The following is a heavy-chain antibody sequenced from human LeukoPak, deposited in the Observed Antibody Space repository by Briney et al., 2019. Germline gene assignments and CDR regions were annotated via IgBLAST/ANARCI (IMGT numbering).Heavy chain of an antibody. Sequence: PGGSLRLSCTASGFNFRNAWMCWVRQAPGKGLEWVASVSNSGDPTYYADSGKGRFTISRDNSKNTLYLQMNNLRADDTAVYYCARHPTGFPNWFGPWGQGTLVTVSS. J-gene: IGHJ5*02. CDR1: GFNFRNAW. D-gene: IGHD2-21*01. CDR3: ARHPTGFPNWFGP. CDR2: VSNSGDPT. V-gene: IGHV3-23*01.